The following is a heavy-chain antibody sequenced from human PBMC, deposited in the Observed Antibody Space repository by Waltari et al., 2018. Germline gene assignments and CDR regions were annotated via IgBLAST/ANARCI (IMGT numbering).Heavy chain of an antibody. Sequence: QVQLVQSGAEVKKPGASVKVSCKASGYTFTGYYMHWVRQAPGQGLEWMGWINPNRGGTNYAQKFQGRVTMTRDTSISTAYMELSRLRSDDTAVYYCATHSSSWFPFDFWGQGTLVTVSS. CDR1: GYTFTGYY. V-gene: IGHV1-2*02. J-gene: IGHJ4*02. CDR3: ATHSSSWFPFDF. CDR2: INPNRGGT. D-gene: IGHD6-13*01.